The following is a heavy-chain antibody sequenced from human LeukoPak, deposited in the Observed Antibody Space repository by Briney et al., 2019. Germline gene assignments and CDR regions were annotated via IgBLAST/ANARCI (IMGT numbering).Heavy chain of an antibody. D-gene: IGHD5-18*01. V-gene: IGHV3-74*01. CDR1: GFTFSRYW. Sequence: GGSLRLSCAASGFTFSRYWMHWVRQAPGKGLVWVSRINHDGSAATYADSVEGRFTISRDNAKNTLYLQLNSLRAEDTAVYFCARGGSDTAMAHDYWGQGTLVTVSS. CDR3: ARGGSDTAMAHDY. CDR2: INHDGSAA. J-gene: IGHJ4*02.